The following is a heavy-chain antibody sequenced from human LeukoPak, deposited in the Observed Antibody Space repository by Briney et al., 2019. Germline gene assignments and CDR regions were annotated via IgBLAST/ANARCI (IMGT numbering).Heavy chain of an antibody. V-gene: IGHV3-7*01. D-gene: IGHD1-1*01. J-gene: IGHJ4*02. CDR1: GFTFKTYW. CDR3: GRLGTTSRYRQIDY. CDR2: IKGDGSEE. Sequence: GGSLRLSCAASGFTFKTYWMTWVRQTPEKGLEWVASIKGDGSEEYYVDSVKGRFSISRDNAQDSLYLQMNSLRAEDTAAYYCGRLGTTSRYRQIDYWGQGTLVTVSS.